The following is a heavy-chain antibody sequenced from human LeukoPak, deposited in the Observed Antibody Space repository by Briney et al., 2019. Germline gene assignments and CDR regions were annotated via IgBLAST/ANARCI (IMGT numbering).Heavy chain of an antibody. CDR3: ARDYAGGWHHFDS. Sequence: GGSLRLACAASGFTFSDYYMSWIRQAPGKGLEWVSYISTGGNYIKDADSVKGRFTISRDNAKNSLYLQMNSLRAEDTAVYYCARDYAGGWHHFDSWGQGALVTVSS. CDR1: GFTFSDYY. CDR2: ISTGGNYI. D-gene: IGHD6-19*01. J-gene: IGHJ4*02. V-gene: IGHV3-11*06.